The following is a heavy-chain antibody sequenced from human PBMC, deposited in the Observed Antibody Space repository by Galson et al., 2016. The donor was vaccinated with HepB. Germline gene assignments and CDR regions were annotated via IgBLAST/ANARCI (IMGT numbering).Heavy chain of an antibody. Sequence: SLRLSCAVSGFTFRNHQMHWVRQVSGKGLVWVSRINPGGSTTGFADSVKGRFTISRDNAKNTVYLYMNSLRAEDTGVYYCARDFDISGDYWGQGTLVTVSS. CDR1: GFTFRNHQ. D-gene: IGHD1-26*01. V-gene: IGHV3-74*01. CDR2: INPGGSTT. CDR3: ARDFDISGDY. J-gene: IGHJ4*02.